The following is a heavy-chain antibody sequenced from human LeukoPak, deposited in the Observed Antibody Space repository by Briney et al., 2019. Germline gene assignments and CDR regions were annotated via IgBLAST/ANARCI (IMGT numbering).Heavy chain of an antibody. Sequence: PSGTLPLTCAVSGGSISSSNWWSWVRQPPGKGLEWIGEIYHSGSTNYNPSLKSRVTISVDKSKNQFSLKLSSVTAADTAVYYCARDGDAAAGTYYFDYWGQGTLVTVSS. D-gene: IGHD6-13*01. V-gene: IGHV4-4*02. CDR1: GGSISSSNW. CDR2: IYHSGST. J-gene: IGHJ4*02. CDR3: ARDGDAAAGTYYFDY.